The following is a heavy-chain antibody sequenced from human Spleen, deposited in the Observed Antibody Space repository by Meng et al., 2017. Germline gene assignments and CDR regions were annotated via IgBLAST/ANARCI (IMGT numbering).Heavy chain of an antibody. CDR1: GGTFSSYA. J-gene: IGHJ4*02. V-gene: IGHV1-69*13. CDR3: ARGSGYSHSSPFDS. Sequence: VKVSCKASGGTFSSYAFSWVRQAPGQGLEWMGGIMPIFGASNYAQKFQGRVTITADESTSTAYMDMSSLRSEDTAVYYCARGSGYSHSSPFDSWGQGTLVTVSS. CDR2: IMPIFGAS. D-gene: IGHD5-18*01.